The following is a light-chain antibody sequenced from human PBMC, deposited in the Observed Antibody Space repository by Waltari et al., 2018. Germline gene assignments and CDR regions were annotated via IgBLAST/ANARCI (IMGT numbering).Light chain of an antibody. CDR2: GAS. CDR1: QSIGTN. V-gene: IGKV3-15*01. J-gene: IGKJ1*01. CDR3: QHYNYWPPWA. Sequence: ETVMTQSPPSLSVSPGERVTLPGRASQSIGTNVVWYQQKPGQPPKVLSYGASTRGTGVPARVSGSGSGTEFTLTITSLQSEDFAVYFCQHYNYWPPWAFGQGTKVEIK.